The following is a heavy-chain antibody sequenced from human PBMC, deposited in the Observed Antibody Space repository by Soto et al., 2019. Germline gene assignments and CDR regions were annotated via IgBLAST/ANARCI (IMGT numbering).Heavy chain of an antibody. J-gene: IGHJ5*02. Sequence: GASVKVSCKTSGYTFTSYPIHWLRQAPGQGLEWMAWINIGNGHTKYSQKFQGRVTVTRDTSASTAYVEVSSLRSEDTAVYYRAREPLCDGVCYEQWLDPWGQGTLVTVSS. CDR1: GYTFTSYP. CDR3: AREPLCDGVCYEQWLDP. D-gene: IGHD2-21*02. CDR2: INIGNGHT. V-gene: IGHV1-3*04.